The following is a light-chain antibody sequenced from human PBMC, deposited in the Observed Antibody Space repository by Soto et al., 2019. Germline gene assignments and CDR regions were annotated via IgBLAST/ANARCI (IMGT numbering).Light chain of an antibody. J-gene: IGLJ2*01. V-gene: IGLV9-49*01. CDR3: GVDHGSRSNVVVV. CDR2: VGTGGIEG. CDR1: SGYSNYK. Sequence: QSVLTQPPSTSASLGASVTLTCTLSSGYSNYKVAWYQQRAGKGPLFVMRVGTGGIEGSKGDGIPDRFSVSGSGLNRYLTITNIQEEDEGDYHCGVDHGSRSNVVVVFGGGTKLTVL.